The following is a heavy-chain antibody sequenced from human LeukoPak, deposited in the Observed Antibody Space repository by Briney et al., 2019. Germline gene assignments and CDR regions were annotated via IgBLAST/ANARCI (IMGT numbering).Heavy chain of an antibody. V-gene: IGHV1-18*01. Sequence: ASVKVSCKASGGTFSSYTISWVRQAPGQGLEWMGWISAYNGNTNYAQKLQGRVTMTTDTSTSTAYMELRSLRSDDTAVYYCARDRKTWVTMVRGVIIVYGMDVWGKGTTVTVSS. CDR2: ISAYNGNT. J-gene: IGHJ6*04. CDR1: GGTFSSYT. CDR3: ARDRKTWVTMVRGVIIVYGMDV. D-gene: IGHD3-10*01.